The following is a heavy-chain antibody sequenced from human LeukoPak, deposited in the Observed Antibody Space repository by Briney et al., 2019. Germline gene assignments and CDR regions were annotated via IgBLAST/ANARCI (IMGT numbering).Heavy chain of an antibody. Sequence: SVKVSCKASGGTFSSYAISWVRQAPGQGLEWMGGIIPIFGTANYAQKFQGRVTITADESTSTAYMELSSLRSEDTAVYYCARGRRADYYYYYYMDVWGKGTTVTVSS. CDR2: IIPIFGTA. CDR1: GGTFSSYA. CDR3: ARGRRADYYYYYYMDV. J-gene: IGHJ6*03. V-gene: IGHV1-69*13.